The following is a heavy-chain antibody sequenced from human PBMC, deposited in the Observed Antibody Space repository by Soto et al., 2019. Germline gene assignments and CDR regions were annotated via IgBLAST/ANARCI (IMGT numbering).Heavy chain of an antibody. D-gene: IGHD2-2*01. CDR2: ISSSSSYI. CDR1: GFTFSSYS. CDR3: ARSRDIVVVPAAIAGAEGFDY. Sequence: GGSLRLSCAASGFTFSSYSMNLVRQAPGKGLEWVSSISSSSSYIYYADSVKGRFTISRDNAKNSLYLQMNSLRAEDTAVYYCARSRDIVVVPAAIAGAEGFDYWGQGTLVTVSS. J-gene: IGHJ4*02. V-gene: IGHV3-21*01.